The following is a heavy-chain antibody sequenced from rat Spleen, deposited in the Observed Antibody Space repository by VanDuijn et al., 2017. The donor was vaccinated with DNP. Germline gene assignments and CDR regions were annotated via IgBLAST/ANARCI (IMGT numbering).Heavy chain of an antibody. V-gene: IGHV5S13*01. CDR1: GLTFSYYA. D-gene: IGHD1-6*01. CDR3: ARQRVMYTTATGFAY. Sequence: EVQLVESGGGLVQPGRSLKLSCAASGLTFSYYAMAWVRQAPTKGLEWVASISNSGSETKYRDSVQGRFTISRDNAKNTLYLQMDSLRSEDTATYYCARQRVMYTTATGFAYWGQGTLVTVSS. CDR2: ISNSGSET. J-gene: IGHJ3*01.